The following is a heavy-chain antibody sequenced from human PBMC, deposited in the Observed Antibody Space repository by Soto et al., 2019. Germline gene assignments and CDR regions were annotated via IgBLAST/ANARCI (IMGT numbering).Heavy chain of an antibody. CDR3: ARNMDTWSSLPFDI. Sequence: SETLSLTCAVSGGSISSGGYSWSWIRQPPGKGLEWIGYIYHSGSTYYNPSLKSRVTISVDRSKNQFSLKLSSVTAADTAVYYCARNMDTWSSLPFDIWGQGTMVT. D-gene: IGHD2-8*02. V-gene: IGHV4-30-2*01. CDR1: GGSISSGGYS. J-gene: IGHJ3*02. CDR2: IYHSGST.